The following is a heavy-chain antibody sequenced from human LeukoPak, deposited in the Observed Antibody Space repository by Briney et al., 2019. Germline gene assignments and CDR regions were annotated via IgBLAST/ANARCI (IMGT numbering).Heavy chain of an antibody. CDR2: INAGNGNT. CDR1: GYTFTSYG. CDR3: ARAPRGVFLMDV. Sequence: ASVKVSCKASGYTFTSYGITWVRQAPGQRLEWMGWINAGNGNTKYSQEFQGRVTITRDTSASTAYMELSSLRSEDMAVYYCARAPRGVFLMDVWGKGTTVTVSS. V-gene: IGHV1-3*03. J-gene: IGHJ6*03. D-gene: IGHD2-8*01.